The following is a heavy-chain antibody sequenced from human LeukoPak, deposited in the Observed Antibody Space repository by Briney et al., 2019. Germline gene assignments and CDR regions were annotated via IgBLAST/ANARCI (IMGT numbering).Heavy chain of an antibody. V-gene: IGHV3-23*01. D-gene: IGHD3-22*01. CDR2: ISGSGRYT. CDR3: AKRRYDSSGHFDS. J-gene: IGHJ4*02. CDR1: GFTVSDYS. Sequence: GGSLRLSCAASGFTVSDYSMSWVRQAPGKGLEWVSAISGSGRYTDYADSVKGRFTISKDNSKNTLYMRMSSLRAEDTAVYYCAKRRYDSSGHFDSWGQGTLVTVSS.